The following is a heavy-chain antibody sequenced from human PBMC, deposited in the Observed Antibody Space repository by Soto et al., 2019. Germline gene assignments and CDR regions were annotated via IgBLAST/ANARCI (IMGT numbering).Heavy chain of an antibody. CDR1: GYSFDNYW. Sequence: EVQLVPSGADVKKPGESLKLSCKGAGYSFDNYWIGCGRQMPGQGLEWMGLLYPGDSDNTYSPSFQGHVSFSVDTSINTAYLQWISLNASDAAIYYCARRFGGTDPVDYWGQGTLVTVSS. D-gene: IGHD1-7*01. J-gene: IGHJ4*02. CDR3: ARRFGGTDPVDY. CDR2: LYPGDSDN. V-gene: IGHV5-51*01.